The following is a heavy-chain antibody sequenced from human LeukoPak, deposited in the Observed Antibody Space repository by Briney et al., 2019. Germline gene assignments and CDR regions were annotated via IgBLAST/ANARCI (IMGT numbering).Heavy chain of an antibody. CDR2: ISSSSGTI. CDR3: GRVIAGAIDY. J-gene: IGHJ4*02. Sequence: GGSLRLSCAASGFTFRNYNMNWVPQPPGKGLEWVSFISSSSGTIHYADSVKGRFTISRDNADNSLYLQMNSLRAEDTAVYYCGRVIAGAIDYWGQGTLVTVSS. CDR1: GFTFRNYN. V-gene: IGHV3-48*04. D-gene: IGHD6-13*01.